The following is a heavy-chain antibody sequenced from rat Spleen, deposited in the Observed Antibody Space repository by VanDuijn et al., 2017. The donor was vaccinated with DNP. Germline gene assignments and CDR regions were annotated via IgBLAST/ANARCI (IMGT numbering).Heavy chain of an antibody. V-gene: IGHV5-7*01. CDR3: ARGSGTYYWYFDF. J-gene: IGHJ1*01. CDR1: GFIFSDYN. CDR2: ITSSGGST. D-gene: IGHD5-1*01. Sequence: EVQLVESGGGLVQPGRSLKLSCAASGFIFSDYNMAWVRQAPKKGLEWVAAITSSGGSTYYPDSVKGRFTISRDNAKNTLYLQMNSLRSEDTATYYCARGSGTYYWYFDFWGPGTMVTVSS.